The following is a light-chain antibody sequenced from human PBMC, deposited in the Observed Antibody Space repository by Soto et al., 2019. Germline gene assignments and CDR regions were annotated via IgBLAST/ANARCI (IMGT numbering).Light chain of an antibody. J-gene: IGLJ1*01. Sequence: QSLLTQPASVSGSPGQSLTISCTGTSSDVGGYNYVAWYQQHPGKAPKLIIYDVINRPSGVSNRFSGSKSGNTASLTISGLQAEDEADYYCSSYTSSHTYVFGSGTKVTVL. V-gene: IGLV2-14*01. CDR2: DVI. CDR1: SSDVGGYNY. CDR3: SSYTSSHTYV.